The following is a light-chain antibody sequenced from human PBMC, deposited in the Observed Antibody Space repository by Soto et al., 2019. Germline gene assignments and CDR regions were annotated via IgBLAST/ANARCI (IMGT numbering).Light chain of an antibody. Sequence: DIQMTQSPSSLSASVGDRVTITCRASQSISSYLNWYQQKPGKAPKLLIYAASSLQSGVPSRFSGSGSWTDFTLTISSLQPEDFATYYCQQSYSTPPCTFGQGTKLEIK. CDR3: QQSYSTPPCT. V-gene: IGKV1-39*01. J-gene: IGKJ2*02. CDR2: AAS. CDR1: QSISSY.